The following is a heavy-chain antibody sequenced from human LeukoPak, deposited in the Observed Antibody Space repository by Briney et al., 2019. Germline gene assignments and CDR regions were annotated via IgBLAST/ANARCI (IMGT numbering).Heavy chain of an antibody. CDR2: IYYSGST. CDR1: GGSIISYY. J-gene: IGHJ4*02. CDR3: ARVDTMVRGVLN. D-gene: IGHD3-10*01. V-gene: IGHV4-59*01. Sequence: SATLSLTCTVSGGSIISYYWSWIRQPPGKGLEWIGYIYYSGSTNYNPSLKSRVTISVDTSKNQFSLKLSSVTAADTAVYYCARVDTMVRGVLNWGQGTLVTVSS.